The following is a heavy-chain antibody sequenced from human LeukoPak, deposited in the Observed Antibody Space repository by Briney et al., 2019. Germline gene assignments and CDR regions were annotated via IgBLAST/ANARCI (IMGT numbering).Heavy chain of an antibody. V-gene: IGHV1-18*01. J-gene: IGHJ4*02. D-gene: IGHD6-19*01. CDR1: GYTFTSYG. Sequence: ASVKVSCKASGYTFTSYGISWVRQAPGQGLEWMGWISAYNGNTNYAQKLQGRVTMTTDTSTSTAYMELSSLRSEDTAVYYCASSIAVAGSYYWGQGTLVTVSS. CDR3: ASSIAVAGSYY. CDR2: ISAYNGNT.